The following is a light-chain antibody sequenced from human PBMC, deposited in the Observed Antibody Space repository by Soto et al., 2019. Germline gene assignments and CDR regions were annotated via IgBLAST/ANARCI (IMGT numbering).Light chain of an antibody. J-gene: IGKJ1*01. CDR1: QILVYSDGNTY. CDR3: LQFSHFPRT. Sequence: DVVMTQTPLSSPFTLGQPASISCRSSQILVYSDGNTYLSWLQQRPGQPPSLLLYQISHWFSGVPDRFSGSAAGTDFKLKISRVEPEDVGLYFCLQFSHFPRTFGQGTKLEIK. V-gene: IGKV2-24*01. CDR2: QIS.